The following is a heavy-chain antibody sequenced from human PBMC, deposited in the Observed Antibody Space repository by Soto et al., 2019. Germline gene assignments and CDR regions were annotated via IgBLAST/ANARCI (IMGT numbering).Heavy chain of an antibody. J-gene: IGHJ5*02. CDR1: GGTFSSYA. V-gene: IGHV1-69*12. CDR2: IIPIFGTA. D-gene: IGHD3-22*01. CDR3: ARGHHHDSSGSSALGWFDP. Sequence: QVQLVQSGAEVKKPGSSVKVSCKASGGTFSSYAISWVRQAPGQGLEWMGGIIPIFGTANYAQKFQGRVTITADEXXSXAXXELSSLRSEDTAVYYCARGHHHDSSGSSALGWFDPWGQGTLVTVSS.